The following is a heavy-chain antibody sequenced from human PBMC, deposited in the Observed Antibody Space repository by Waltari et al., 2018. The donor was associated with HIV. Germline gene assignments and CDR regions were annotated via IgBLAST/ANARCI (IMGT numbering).Heavy chain of an antibody. CDR2: LSGSGAST. J-gene: IGHJ4*02. Sequence: EVQLLESGGGLVQPGGSLRLSCAASGFTFSGSAMSWVRQAPGKGLEWVSALSGSGASTYYADSVKGRFTISRDNSKNTLYLQMNRLRADDTAVYYCAKDSNYDSSGPIDYWGQGTLVTVSS. CDR1: GFTFSGSA. V-gene: IGHV3-23*01. CDR3: AKDSNYDSSGPIDY. D-gene: IGHD3-22*01.